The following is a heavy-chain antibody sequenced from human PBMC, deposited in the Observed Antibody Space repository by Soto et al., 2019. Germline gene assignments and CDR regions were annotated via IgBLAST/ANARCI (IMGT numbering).Heavy chain of an antibody. J-gene: IGHJ6*02. D-gene: IGHD3-3*01. CDR2: ISYDGSNK. CDR1: GFTFSSYV. CDR3: AKDQGDYDFWSGPLGGMDV. Sequence: GGSLRLSCAASGFTFSSYVMHWVRQAPGKGLDWVAVISYDGSNKYYADSVKGRFTISRDNSKNTLYLQMNSLRAEDTAVYYCAKDQGDYDFWSGPLGGMDVWGQGTTVTVSS. V-gene: IGHV3-30*18.